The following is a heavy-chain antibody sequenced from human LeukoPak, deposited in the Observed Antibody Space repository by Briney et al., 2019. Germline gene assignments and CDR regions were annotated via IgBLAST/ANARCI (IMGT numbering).Heavy chain of an antibody. Sequence: SQTLSLTCTVSGGSFSSSAYYWSWIRQSPGKGLEWIGYIYSSGSTYYNPSLESRVTISVDTSKNQFSLRLSSVTAADTAVYYCARGAYGIPTDYWGQGTLVTVSS. J-gene: IGHJ4*02. CDR3: ARGAYGIPTDY. CDR2: IYSSGST. D-gene: IGHD3-10*01. CDR1: GGSFSSSAYY. V-gene: IGHV4-31*03.